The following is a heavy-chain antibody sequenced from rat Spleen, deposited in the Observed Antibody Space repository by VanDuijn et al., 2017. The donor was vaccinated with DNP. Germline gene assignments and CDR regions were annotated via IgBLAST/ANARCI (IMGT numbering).Heavy chain of an antibody. D-gene: IGHD3-1*01. CDR2: ISPSGSRT. CDR3: ARGSTSIYWYFDF. V-gene: IGHV5-25*01. CDR1: GFTFSNYY. Sequence: EVQLVESGGGLVQPGRSLKLSCAASGFTFSNYYVAWVRQAPKKGLEWVAAISPSGSRTYYPDSVKGRFTLSRDDAKSSLYLQMNSLKSEDTATYYCARGSTSIYWYFDFWGPGTMVTVSS. J-gene: IGHJ1*01.